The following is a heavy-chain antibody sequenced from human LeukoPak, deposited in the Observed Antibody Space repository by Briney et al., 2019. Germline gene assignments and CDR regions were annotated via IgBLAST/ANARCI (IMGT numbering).Heavy chain of an antibody. D-gene: IGHD2-15*01. CDR2: INPSGGST. Sequence: ASVTVSCTASGYTFTNYFMHWVRQAPGQGLEWMGIINPSGGSTSYAQKFQGRVTMTRDTSTSTVYMELSSLRSEDTAVYYCARVSGYCSGGSCYGLPSHGLDVWGQGTTVTVSS. CDR3: ARVSGYCSGGSCYGLPSHGLDV. V-gene: IGHV1-46*01. CDR1: GYTFTNYF. J-gene: IGHJ6*02.